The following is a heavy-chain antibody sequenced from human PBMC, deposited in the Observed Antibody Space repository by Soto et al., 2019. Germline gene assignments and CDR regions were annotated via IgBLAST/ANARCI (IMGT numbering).Heavy chain of an antibody. J-gene: IGHJ4*02. V-gene: IGHV1-18*01. CDR3: ARADGSYGPLDY. CDR1: GYTLTSYG. Sequence: QVQLVQSGVEVKKPGASVKVSCKASGYTLTSYGITWVRQAPGQGLEWMVWISPDTGKTNYAQNLRGRVTMTTDTSTSTAYMELRSLRSDDTALYYCARADGSYGPLDYWGQGTLVTVSS. CDR2: ISPDTGKT. D-gene: IGHD1-26*01.